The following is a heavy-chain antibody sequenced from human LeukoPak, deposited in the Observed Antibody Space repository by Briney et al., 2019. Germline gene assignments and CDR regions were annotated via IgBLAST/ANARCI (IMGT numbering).Heavy chain of an antibody. Sequence: PGGSLRLSCAASGFTFSSYWMSWVRQAPGKGLEWVAVIWYDGSNKYYADSVKGRFTISRDNSKNTLYLQMNSLRVEDTAVYYCARGLQVIYGMDVWGKGTTVTVPS. V-gene: IGHV3-33*08. D-gene: IGHD2-21*01. CDR3: ARGLQVIYGMDV. CDR2: IWYDGSNK. J-gene: IGHJ6*04. CDR1: GFTFSSYW.